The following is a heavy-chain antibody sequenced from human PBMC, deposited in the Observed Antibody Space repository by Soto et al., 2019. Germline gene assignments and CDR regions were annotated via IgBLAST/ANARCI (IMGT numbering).Heavy chain of an antibody. V-gene: IGHV3-7*01. CDR1: GFTFSSYW. CDR3: ARDNRDIVLIVYASDAFDI. J-gene: IGHJ3*02. D-gene: IGHD2-8*01. CDR2: IKQDGSEK. Sequence: AGGSLRLSCAASGFTFSSYWMSWVRQAPGRGLEWVANIKQDGSEKYYVDSVKGRFTISRDNAKNSLYLQMNSLRAEDTAVYYCARDNRDIVLIVYASDAFDIWGQGTMVTVSS.